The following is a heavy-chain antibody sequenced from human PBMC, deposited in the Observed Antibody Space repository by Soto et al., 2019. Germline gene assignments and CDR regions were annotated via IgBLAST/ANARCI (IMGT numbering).Heavy chain of an antibody. Sequence: SVKVSCKASGGTFSSYAISWVRQAPGRGLEWMGGIIPIFGTANYAQKFQGRVTITADKSTSTAYMELSSLRSEDTAVYYCARVEQWLDNAFDIRGQGTMVTVSS. D-gene: IGHD6-19*01. V-gene: IGHV1-69*06. J-gene: IGHJ3*02. CDR2: IIPIFGTA. CDR3: ARVEQWLDNAFDI. CDR1: GGTFSSYA.